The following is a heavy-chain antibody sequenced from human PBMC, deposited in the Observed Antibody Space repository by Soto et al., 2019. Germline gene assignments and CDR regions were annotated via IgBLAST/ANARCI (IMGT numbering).Heavy chain of an antibody. Sequence: SETLSLTCTVSGGSISSSSYYWGWIRQPPGKGLEWIGSIYYSGSTYYNPSLKSRVTISVDTSKNQFSLKLSSVTAADTAVYYCASQRYDSSGYYYYASDIWGQGTMVTVSS. CDR2: IYYSGST. CDR1: GGSISSSSYY. CDR3: ASQRYDSSGYYYYASDI. V-gene: IGHV4-39*01. J-gene: IGHJ3*02. D-gene: IGHD3-22*01.